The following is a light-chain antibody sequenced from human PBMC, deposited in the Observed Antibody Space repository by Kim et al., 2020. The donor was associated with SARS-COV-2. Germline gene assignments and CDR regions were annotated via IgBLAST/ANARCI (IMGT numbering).Light chain of an antibody. CDR3: QAWDSRSWV. Sequence: SYELTQPPSVSVSPGQTASITCSGDKLGDKYACWYQQKPGQSPVLVIYQDSKRPSGIPERFSGSNSGNTATLTISGTQGMDEADYYCQAWDSRSWVFGGG. CDR1: KLGDKY. J-gene: IGLJ3*02. CDR2: QDS. V-gene: IGLV3-1*01.